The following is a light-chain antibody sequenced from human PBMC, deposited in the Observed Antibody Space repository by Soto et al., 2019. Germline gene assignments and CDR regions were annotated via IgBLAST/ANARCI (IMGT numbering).Light chain of an antibody. V-gene: IGKV3-20*01. CDR1: QNINNNY. Sequence: EDVLTQSPGTLPLSPGERATLSCRASQNINNNYLAWYQQKPGQAPRLLIYGASSRATGIPDRFSGSGSGTDFTLPISRLEPEDFAVYDGQQHGISHIPFGQGTRLEIK. J-gene: IGKJ5*01. CDR2: GAS. CDR3: QQHGISHIP.